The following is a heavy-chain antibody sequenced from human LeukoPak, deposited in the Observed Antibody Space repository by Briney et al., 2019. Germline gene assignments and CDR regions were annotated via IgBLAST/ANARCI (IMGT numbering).Heavy chain of an antibody. V-gene: IGHV3-23*01. CDR3: AKDRDGSGSSAFDI. D-gene: IGHD3-10*01. CDR2: IGGGASDT. J-gene: IGHJ3*02. CDR1: GFSFFYTG. Sequence: GGSLRLSCAVSGFSFFYTGMGWVRQAPGKGLEWVAAIGGGASDTKYADSVKGRFTISRDISKNTLYLQMNSLRAEDTAVYFCAKDRDGSGSSAFDIWGPGTMVTVSS.